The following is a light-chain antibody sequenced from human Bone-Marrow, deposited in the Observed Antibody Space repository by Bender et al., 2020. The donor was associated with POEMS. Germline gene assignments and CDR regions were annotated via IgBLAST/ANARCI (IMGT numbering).Light chain of an antibody. Sequence: QSALTQPASVSGSPGQSITISCTGTSSDIGGYNQVSWYQQHPGKAPKLMIYEGSQRPSGVSNRFSGSKSGNTASLTISGLQAEDEADFFCCSYAGRTRYVFGSGTTVTVL. CDR3: CSYAGRTRYV. J-gene: IGLJ1*01. V-gene: IGLV2-14*01. CDR1: SSDIGGYNQ. CDR2: EGS.